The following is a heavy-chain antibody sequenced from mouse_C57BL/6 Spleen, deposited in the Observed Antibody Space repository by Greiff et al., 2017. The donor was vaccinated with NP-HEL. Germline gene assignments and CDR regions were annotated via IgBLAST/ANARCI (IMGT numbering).Heavy chain of an antibody. CDR1: GYTFTSYT. CDR2: INPSSGYT. Sequence: QVQLQQSGAELARPGASVKMSCKASGYTFTSYTMHWVKQRPGQGLEWIGYINPSSGYTKYNQKFKDKATLTADKSSSTAYMQLSSLTSEDSAVDYCARYDYDYGFAYWGQGTLVTVSA. D-gene: IGHD2-4*01. V-gene: IGHV1-4*01. CDR3: ARYDYDYGFAY. J-gene: IGHJ3*01.